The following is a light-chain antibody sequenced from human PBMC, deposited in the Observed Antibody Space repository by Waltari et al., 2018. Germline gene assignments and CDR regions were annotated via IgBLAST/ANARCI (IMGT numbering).Light chain of an antibody. Sequence: YVLTQPPSVSVDPGKTARLTCGGDNIGSKSVSWYQQKPGQAPVLVMFYDSDRPSEIPERFSGSNTGNTATLTISWVEAGDEADYHCQVWDDVTDSGVFGGGTKPTVL. V-gene: IGLV3-21*04. J-gene: IGLJ3*02. CDR3: QVWDDVTDSGV. CDR2: YDS. CDR1: NIGSKS.